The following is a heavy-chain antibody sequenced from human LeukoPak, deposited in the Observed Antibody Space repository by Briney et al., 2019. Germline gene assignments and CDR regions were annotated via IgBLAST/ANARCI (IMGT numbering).Heavy chain of an antibody. CDR3: ARAWWGDY. J-gene: IGHJ4*02. V-gene: IGHV3-53*05. Sequence: GGSLRLSCAASGFTVSSNDMSWVRQAPGKGLEWVSLIYGGDNTYYADSVKGRFTISRDNSKNTLYLQMNNLRVEDTAVYYCARAWWGDYWGQGTLVTVSS. CDR2: IYGGDNT. D-gene: IGHD2-8*02. CDR1: GFTVSSND.